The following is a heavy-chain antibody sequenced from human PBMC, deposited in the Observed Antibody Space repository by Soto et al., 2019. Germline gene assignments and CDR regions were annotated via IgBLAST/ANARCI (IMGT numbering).Heavy chain of an antibody. CDR3: TRAGSDPGNFYISNYYAMDV. V-gene: IGHV3-53*01. J-gene: IGHJ6*02. Sequence: GGSLKLSCPAPGLGVSSVYMSWFRQAPGKGLEWVSLIYSGGDTYYADSVKGRFTISRDISSNTIYLHMTSLRADDTAIYYCTRAGSDPGNFYISNYYAMDVWGRGTTVTVSS. CDR2: IYSGGDT. CDR1: GLGVSSVY. D-gene: IGHD3-10*01.